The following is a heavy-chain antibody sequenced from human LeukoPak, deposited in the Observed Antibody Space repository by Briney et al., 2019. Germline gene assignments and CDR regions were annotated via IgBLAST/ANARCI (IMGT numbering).Heavy chain of an antibody. Sequence: SETLSLTCTVSGGSISSYYWSWIRQPAGKGLEWIGRIYTSGSTNYNPSLKSRVTMSVDTSKNQFSLKLSSVTAADTAVYYCACEYYYYGSGSNYVQFQADAFDIWGQGTMVTVSS. D-gene: IGHD3-10*01. CDR2: IYTSGST. V-gene: IGHV4-4*07. CDR3: ACEYYYYGSGSNYVQFQADAFDI. J-gene: IGHJ3*02. CDR1: GGSISSYY.